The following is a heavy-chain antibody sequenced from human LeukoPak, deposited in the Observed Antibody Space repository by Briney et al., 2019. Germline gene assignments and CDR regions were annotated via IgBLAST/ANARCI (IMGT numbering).Heavy chain of an antibody. V-gene: IGHV3-74*01. D-gene: IGHD3-22*01. CDR1: GFPFRSNW. CDR2: INGDGINT. Sequence: PGGSLRLSCAASGFPFRSNWMHWVRQAPGRGLVWVSGINGDGINTNYADSVKGRFTISRGNAKNTLYLQMNSLRGEDSAVYYCARTDYYDRWGQGTLVTVSS. J-gene: IGHJ4*02. CDR3: ARTDYYDR.